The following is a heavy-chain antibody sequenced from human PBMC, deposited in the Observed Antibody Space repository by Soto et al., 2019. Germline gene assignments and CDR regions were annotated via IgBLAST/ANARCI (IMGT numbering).Heavy chain of an antibody. D-gene: IGHD6-13*01. CDR1: GGSFSGYY. V-gene: IGHV4-34*01. Sequence: PSETLSLTCAVYGGSFSGYYSSWIRQPPGKGLEWIGEINHSGSTNYNPSLKSRVTISVDTSKNQFSLKLSSVTAADTAVYYCARGRYSSSWYGDYWGQGTLVTVSS. J-gene: IGHJ4*02. CDR3: ARGRYSSSWYGDY. CDR2: INHSGST.